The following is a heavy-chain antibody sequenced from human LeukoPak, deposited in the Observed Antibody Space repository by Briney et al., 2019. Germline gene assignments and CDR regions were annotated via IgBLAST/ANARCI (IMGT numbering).Heavy chain of an antibody. CDR1: GDSISSISHT. CDR3: ARRGPPRTMLRGVKSGWFDP. D-gene: IGHD3-10*01. CDR2: ISYIGST. J-gene: IGHJ5*02. Sequence: SETLSLTCTVSGDSISSISHTWGWIRQPPGKGLEWIGNISYIGSTNYNPSLKSRVTISIDTSMNHLSLKLSSVTAADTAVYYCARRGPPRTMLRGVKSGWFDPWGQGTLVTVSS. V-gene: IGHV4-39*07.